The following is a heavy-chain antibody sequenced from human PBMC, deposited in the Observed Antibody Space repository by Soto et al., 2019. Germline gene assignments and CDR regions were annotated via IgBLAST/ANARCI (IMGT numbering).Heavy chain of an antibody. J-gene: IGHJ4*02. CDR1: GYTFTSYG. D-gene: IGHD1-26*01. Sequence: QVQLVQSGAEVKKPGASVKVSCKASGYTFTSYGISWVRQAPGQGLEWMGWISANNGNTNYAQKIQGRVTMTTATATSTAYMELRSRRSDDTAVYYCARDGRYSGSYGGYYFDYWGQGTLVTVSS. CDR3: ARDGRYSGSYGGYYFDY. CDR2: ISANNGNT. V-gene: IGHV1-18*01.